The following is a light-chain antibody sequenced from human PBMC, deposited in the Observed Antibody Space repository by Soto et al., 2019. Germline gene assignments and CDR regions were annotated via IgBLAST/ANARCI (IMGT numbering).Light chain of an antibody. CDR1: QSVSTR. V-gene: IGKV3-15*01. CDR3: QQYHNWPVT. J-gene: IGKJ4*01. CDR2: GAS. Sequence: EIVLTQSPATLSLSPGERVTFSFRASQSVSTRLAWYQHKPGQAPRLLISGASTGATGIPPRFSGSGSGTDFTLTVNSLQSEDIAVYYCQQYHNWPVTFGGGTKVDI.